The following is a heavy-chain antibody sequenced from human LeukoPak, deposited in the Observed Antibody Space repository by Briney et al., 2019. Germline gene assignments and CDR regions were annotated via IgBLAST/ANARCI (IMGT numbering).Heavy chain of an antibody. CDR2: INHSGST. D-gene: IGHD2-2*02. CDR3: ARAPPSIVVVPAAIRRLNWFDP. Sequence: SETLPLTCAVYGGSFNGYYWSWIRQPPGKGLEWIGEINHSGSTNYNPSLKSRVTISVDTSKNQFSLKLSSVTAADTAVYYCARAPPSIVVVPAAIRRLNWFDPWGQGTLVTVSS. CDR1: GGSFNGYY. J-gene: IGHJ5*02. V-gene: IGHV4-34*01.